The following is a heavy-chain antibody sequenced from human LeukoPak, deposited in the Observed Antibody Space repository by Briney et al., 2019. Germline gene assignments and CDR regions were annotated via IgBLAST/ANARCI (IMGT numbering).Heavy chain of an antibody. Sequence: SETLSLTCTVSGGSISSSIYYWGWIRQPPGKGLEWIGGIYYSGTTYYNPSLKSRITISVDTSKNRFSLKLSSVTAADTAVFYCARLPQPSDTLTAYANSFDYWGQGTLVTVSS. J-gene: IGHJ4*02. D-gene: IGHD3-9*01. CDR1: GGSISSSIYY. CDR2: IYYSGTT. V-gene: IGHV4-39*01. CDR3: ARLPQPSDTLTAYANSFDY.